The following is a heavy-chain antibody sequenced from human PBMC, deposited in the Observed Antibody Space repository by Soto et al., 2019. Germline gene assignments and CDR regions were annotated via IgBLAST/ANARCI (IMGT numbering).Heavy chain of an antibody. CDR3: ARHVHYYDTIPYYFDY. CDR1: GGSISSSSYY. CDR2: IYYSGST. J-gene: IGHJ4*02. D-gene: IGHD3-22*01. V-gene: IGHV4-39*01. Sequence: SSETLSLTCTVSGGSISSSSYYWGWIRQPPGKGLEWIGSIYYSGSTYYNPSLKSRVTISVDTSKNQFSLKLGSVTAADTAVYYCARHVHYYDTIPYYFDYWGQGTLVTVS.